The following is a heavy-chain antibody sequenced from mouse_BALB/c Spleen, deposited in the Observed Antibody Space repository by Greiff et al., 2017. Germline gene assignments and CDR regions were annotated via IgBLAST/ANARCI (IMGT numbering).Heavy chain of an antibody. J-gene: IGHJ4*01. CDR1: GFTFSSYG. CDR3: ARHYGYDEGGYAMDY. CDR2: FSSGGSYT. V-gene: IGHV5-6*03. D-gene: IGHD2-2*01. Sequence: DVKLVESGGGLVQPGGSRKLSCAASGFTFSSYGMSWVRQTPDKRLEWVATFSSGGSYTYYPDSVKGRFTISRDNAKNTLYLQMSSLKSEDTAMYYCARHYGYDEGGYAMDYWGQGTSVTVSS.